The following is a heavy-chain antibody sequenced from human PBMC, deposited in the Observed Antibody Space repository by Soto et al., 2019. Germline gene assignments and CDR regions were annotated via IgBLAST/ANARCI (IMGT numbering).Heavy chain of an antibody. Sequence: PEETLSLTCTVSGGSISSSSYYWGWIRQPPGKGLEWIGSIYYSGSTYYNPSLKSRVTISVDTSKNQFSLKLSSVTAADTAVYYCARGGGWFDPWGQGTLVTVSS. V-gene: IGHV4-39*01. CDR1: GGSISSSSYY. D-gene: IGHD3-16*01. CDR3: ARGGGWFDP. J-gene: IGHJ5*02. CDR2: IYYSGST.